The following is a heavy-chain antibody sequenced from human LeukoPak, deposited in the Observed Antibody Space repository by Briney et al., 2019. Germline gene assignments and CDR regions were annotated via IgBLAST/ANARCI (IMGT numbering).Heavy chain of an antibody. J-gene: IGHJ6*03. D-gene: IGHD2-2*01. Sequence: GGSLRLSCAASGFTFSSYAMSWARQSPGKGLEWVANIYLDGSRAYYVDSVKDRFTISRDNAKNSLFLQMNSLSAEDTAVYYCGRAGPVTKDHFMDVWGKGTTVTVSS. CDR2: IYLDGSRA. V-gene: IGHV3-7*01. CDR3: GRAGPVTKDHFMDV. CDR1: GFTFSSYA.